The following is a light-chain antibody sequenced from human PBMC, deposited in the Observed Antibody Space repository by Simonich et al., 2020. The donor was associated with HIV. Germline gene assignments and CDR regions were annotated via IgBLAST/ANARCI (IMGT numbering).Light chain of an antibody. CDR2: LGS. CDR3: MQALQTPLT. V-gene: IGKV2-28*01. CDR1: QSLLHSNGYNY. J-gene: IGKJ4*01. Sequence: DIVMTQSPLSLPVTPGEPASISCRTSQSLLHSNGYNYLDWYLQKPGQSPQLLIYLGSNRASGVPYRFSGSGSGTDFTLKISREEAEDVGVYYCMQALQTPLTFGGGTKVEIK.